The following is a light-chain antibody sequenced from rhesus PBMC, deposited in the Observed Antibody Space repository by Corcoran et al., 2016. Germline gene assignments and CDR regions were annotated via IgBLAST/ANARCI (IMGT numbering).Light chain of an antibody. Sequence: ETVVTQSPATLALSPGERATLSCRASQSVGSYLAWYPQKPGQAPRLFIYGASSRATGIPDRFSGSGSGTDFTLTISSLEPEDVGVYYCQQSGNLWTFGQGTKVEIK. CDR1: QSVGSY. CDR2: GAS. J-gene: IGKJ1*01. V-gene: IGKV3-24*04. CDR3: QQSGNLWT.